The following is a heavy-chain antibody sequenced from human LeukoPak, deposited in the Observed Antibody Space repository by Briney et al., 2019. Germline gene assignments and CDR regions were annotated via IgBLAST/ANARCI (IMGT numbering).Heavy chain of an antibody. CDR2: IDPSDSYT. CDR3: ARLQDYYGSGRAGFDP. CDR1: GYSFTSYW. Sequence: GESLKISCKGSGYSFTSYWISWVRQMPGKGLEWVGRIDPSDSYTNYSPSFQGHVTISADKSISTAYLQWSSLKASDTAMYYCARLQDYYGSGRAGFDPWGQGTLVTVSS. D-gene: IGHD3-10*01. V-gene: IGHV5-10-1*01. J-gene: IGHJ5*02.